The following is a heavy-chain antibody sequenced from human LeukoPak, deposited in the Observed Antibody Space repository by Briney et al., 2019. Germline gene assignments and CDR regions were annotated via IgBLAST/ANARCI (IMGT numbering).Heavy chain of an antibody. Sequence: GGSLRLSCAASGFTFSSYAMTWVRQAPGKGLEWVSSISSSGGSTYYADSVKGRFTISRDNSKNTLYLQMNSLRAEDTAVYYCAKSGSGSYYGPLGDYWGQGTLVTVSS. CDR2: ISSSGGST. V-gene: IGHV3-23*01. J-gene: IGHJ4*02. D-gene: IGHD3-10*01. CDR3: AKSGSGSYYGPLGDY. CDR1: GFTFSSYA.